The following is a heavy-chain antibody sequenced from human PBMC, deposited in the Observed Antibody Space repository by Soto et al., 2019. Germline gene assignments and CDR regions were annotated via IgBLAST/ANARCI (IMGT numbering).Heavy chain of an antibody. J-gene: IGHJ4*02. Sequence: ASVKVSCKASGYTFTGYYMHWVRQAPGQGLEWMGWINPNSGGTNYAQKLQGRVTMTRDPSISTAYMELSRLRSDDTAVYYCARDIDMDIVVEVAATAHGYWGQGTMGTVSS. D-gene: IGHD2-15*01. CDR2: INPNSGGT. V-gene: IGHV1-2*02. CDR1: GYTFTGYY. CDR3: ARDIDMDIVVEVAATAHGY.